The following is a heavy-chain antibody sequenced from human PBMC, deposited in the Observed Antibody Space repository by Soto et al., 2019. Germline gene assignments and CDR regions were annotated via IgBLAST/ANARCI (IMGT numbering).Heavy chain of an antibody. CDR1: GFTFSSYA. D-gene: IGHD3-22*01. CDR2: ISGSGGST. V-gene: IGHV3-23*01. Sequence: GGSLRLSCAASGFTFSSYAMSWVRQAPGKGLEWVSAISGSGGSTYYADSVKGRFTISRDNSKNTLYLQMNSLRAEDTAVYYCAKEISSITMIVGDAFDIWGQGTMVTVSS. J-gene: IGHJ3*02. CDR3: AKEISSITMIVGDAFDI.